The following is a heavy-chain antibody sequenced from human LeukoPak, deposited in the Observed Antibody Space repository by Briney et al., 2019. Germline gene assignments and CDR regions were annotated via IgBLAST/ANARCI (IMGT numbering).Heavy chain of an antibody. CDR2: INWNDGST. Sequence: PGGSLRLSCAASEFTFVDYGMSWVRQAPGKGLEWVSGINWNDGSTGYADSVKGRLTISRDNAKNSLYLQMNSLRAEDTALYYCARDSSGYSFYYMDVWGNGTTVTVSS. CDR1: EFTFVDYG. CDR3: ARDSSGYSFYYMDV. J-gene: IGHJ6*03. D-gene: IGHD3-22*01. V-gene: IGHV3-20*04.